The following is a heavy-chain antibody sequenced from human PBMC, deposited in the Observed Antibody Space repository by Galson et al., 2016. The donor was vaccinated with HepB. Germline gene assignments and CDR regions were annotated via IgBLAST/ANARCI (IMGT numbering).Heavy chain of an antibody. CDR2: ISYDGSDR. CDR3: TKDSSSAIWHL. CDR1: GFTFSRYG. J-gene: IGHJ4*02. D-gene: IGHD6-25*01. V-gene: IGHV3-30*18. Sequence: SLRLSCAASGFTFSRYGMQWARQAPGKGLEWVSYISYDGSDRKYADSVKGRFTVSRDNSKYKLYLQMNSLRAEDAAVYYCTKDSSSAIWHLWGQGTLVTVSS.